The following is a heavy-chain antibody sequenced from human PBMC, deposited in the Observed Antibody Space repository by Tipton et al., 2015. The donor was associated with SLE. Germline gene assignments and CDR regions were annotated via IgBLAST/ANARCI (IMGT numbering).Heavy chain of an antibody. D-gene: IGHD3-3*01. V-gene: IGHV4-4*09. J-gene: IGHJ6*03. Sequence: LRLSCTVSGGSIRDYYWSWIRQPPGKGLEWIGHIYTSGSTNYNPSLKSRVTISVDTSKNQFSLRLSSVTAADTAMYYCARDLYDFWSGYTPSGAMDVWGKGTTVTVSS. CDR1: GGSIRDYY. CDR3: ARDLYDFWSGYTPSGAMDV. CDR2: IYTSGST.